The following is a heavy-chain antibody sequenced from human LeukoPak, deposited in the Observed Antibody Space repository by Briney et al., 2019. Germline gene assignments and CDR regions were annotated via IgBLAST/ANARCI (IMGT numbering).Heavy chain of an antibody. D-gene: IGHD5-24*01. CDR2: ISSSSSYI. Sequence: PGGTQTLSCVASGFTFSGSVMNWVRQAPGKGLEWVSSISSSSSYIYYADSMKGRFTISRDNAKNSLYLQMNSLRAEDTAVYYCARFARGDGYNYPFDYWGQGTLVTVSS. V-gene: IGHV3-21*06. CDR3: ARFARGDGYNYPFDY. J-gene: IGHJ4*02. CDR1: GFTFSGSV.